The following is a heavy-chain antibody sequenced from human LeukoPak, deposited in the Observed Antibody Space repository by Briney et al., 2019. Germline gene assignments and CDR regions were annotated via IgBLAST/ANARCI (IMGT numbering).Heavy chain of an antibody. CDR1: GFRFDDYY. Sequence: PGGSLRLSCSASGFRFDDYYLSWIRQAPGKGLEWISFISATGGMMGHADSVKGRFTISRDNAKNSVYLEMYNLRADDTAVYHCARHMVLSPCDYWGPGTVVTVSS. CDR2: ISATGGMM. J-gene: IGHJ4*02. V-gene: IGHV3-11*01. CDR3: ARHMVLSPCDY. D-gene: IGHD4/OR15-4a*01.